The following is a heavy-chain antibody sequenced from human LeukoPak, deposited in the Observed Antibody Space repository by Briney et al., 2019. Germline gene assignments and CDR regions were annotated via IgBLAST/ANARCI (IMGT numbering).Heavy chain of an antibody. CDR2: INHSGST. CDR1: GGSFSGYY. CDR3: ARGRVGYSSPNYYYYYMDV. Sequence: PSETLSLTCAVYGGSFSGYYWSWIRQPPGKGLEWIGEINHSGSTNYNPSLKSRVTISVDTSKNQFSLKLSSATAADTAVYYCARGRVGYSSPNYYYYYMDVWGKGTTVTVSS. D-gene: IGHD6-13*01. J-gene: IGHJ6*03. V-gene: IGHV4-34*01.